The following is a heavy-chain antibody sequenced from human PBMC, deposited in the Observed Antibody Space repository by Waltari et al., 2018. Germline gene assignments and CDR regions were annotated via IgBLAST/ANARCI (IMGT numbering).Heavy chain of an antibody. Sequence: QVQLVESGGGVVQPGGSLRLSCAASGFTFSSYGMHWVRQAPGKGLEWVAFIRYDGSNKYYADSVKGRFTISRDNSKNTLYLQMNSLRAEDTAVYYCAKDLDGYNFFDYWGQGTLVTVSS. CDR3: AKDLDGYNFFDY. V-gene: IGHV3-30*02. CDR1: GFTFSSYG. D-gene: IGHD5-12*01. CDR2: IRYDGSNK. J-gene: IGHJ4*02.